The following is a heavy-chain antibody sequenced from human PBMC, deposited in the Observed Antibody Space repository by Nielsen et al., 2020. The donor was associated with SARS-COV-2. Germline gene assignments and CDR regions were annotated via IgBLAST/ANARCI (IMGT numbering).Heavy chain of an antibody. CDR2: ISAYNGNT. V-gene: IGHV1-18*01. CDR3: ARSPYYYDSSGYYDDAFDI. D-gene: IGHD3-22*01. CDR1: GYTFTSYG. Sequence: ASVKVSCKASGYTFTSYGISWVRQAPGQGLEWMGWISAYNGNTNYAQKLQGRVTMTTDTSTSTAYMELRSLRSDDTAVYYCARSPYYYDSSGYYDDAFDIWGQGTMVTVSS. J-gene: IGHJ3*02.